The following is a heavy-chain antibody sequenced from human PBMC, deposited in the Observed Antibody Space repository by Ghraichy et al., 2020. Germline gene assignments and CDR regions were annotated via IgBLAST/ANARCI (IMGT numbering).Heavy chain of an antibody. CDR3: AKDIGSGWYDSGRVFDY. Sequence: GGSLRLSCAASGFTFDDYAMHWVRQAPGKGLEWVSGISWNSGSIGYADSVKGRFTISRDNAKNSLYLQMNSLRAEDTALYYCAKDIGSGWYDSGRVFDYWGQGTLVTVSS. D-gene: IGHD6-19*01. CDR1: GFTFDDYA. J-gene: IGHJ4*02. V-gene: IGHV3-9*01. CDR2: ISWNSGSI.